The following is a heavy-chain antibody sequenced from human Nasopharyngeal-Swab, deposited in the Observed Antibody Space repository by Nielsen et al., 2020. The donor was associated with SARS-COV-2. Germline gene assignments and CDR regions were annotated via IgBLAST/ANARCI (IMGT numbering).Heavy chain of an antibody. J-gene: IGHJ3*01. CDR1: GFTFDDYA. V-gene: IGHV3-9*01. CDR2: ISWDSGNI. Sequence: SLKISCAASGFTFDDYAIHWVRQAPGRGLEWVSGISWDSGNIGYADSVKGRFTISRDNAKNSLYLQMNSLRVEDTALYYCVKDNLLRAFDLWGQGTMVTVSS. D-gene: IGHD2-15*01. CDR3: VKDNLLRAFDL.